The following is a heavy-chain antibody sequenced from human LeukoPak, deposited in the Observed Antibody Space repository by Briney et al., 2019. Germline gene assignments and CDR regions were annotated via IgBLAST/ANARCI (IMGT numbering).Heavy chain of an antibody. CDR2: ISAYNGNT. CDR1: GYTFTNYG. Sequence: ASVKVSCKASGYTFTNYGISWVRQAPGQGLEWMGWISAYNGNTNYAQKLQGRVTMTTDTSTSTAYMELRSLRSDDTAVYYCARDGTYYAIKDSSWYWFDPWGQGTLVTVSS. D-gene: IGHD6-13*01. CDR3: ARDGTYYAIKDSSWYWFDP. J-gene: IGHJ5*02. V-gene: IGHV1-18*04.